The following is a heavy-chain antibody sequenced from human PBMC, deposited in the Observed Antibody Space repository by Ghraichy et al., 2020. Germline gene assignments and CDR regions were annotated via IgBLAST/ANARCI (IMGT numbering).Heavy chain of an antibody. Sequence: ASVKVSCKASGYTFTSYGISWVRQAPGQGLEWMGWISAYNGNTNYAQKLQGRVTMTTDTSTSTAYMELRSLRSDDTAVYYCARVPSEFWSGYYTLPFDYWGQGTLVTVSS. CDR3: ARVPSEFWSGYYTLPFDY. J-gene: IGHJ4*02. D-gene: IGHD3-3*01. V-gene: IGHV1-18*01. CDR2: ISAYNGNT. CDR1: GYTFTSYG.